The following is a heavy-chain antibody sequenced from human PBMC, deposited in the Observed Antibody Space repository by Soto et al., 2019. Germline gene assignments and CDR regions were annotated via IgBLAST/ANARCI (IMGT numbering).Heavy chain of an antibody. J-gene: IGHJ4*02. V-gene: IGHV3-33*08. CDR1: GFTFSSYW. Sequence: VQLVESGGGLVQPGGSLRLSCAGSGFTFSSYWMSWVRQTPDKGLEWVAVIWYDGSNKYYADSVKGRFTISRDNSKNTLYLQMNSLRAEDTAVYYCARERAAYYDILTGYYNPYYWGQGTLVTVSS. D-gene: IGHD3-9*01. CDR3: ARERAAYYDILTGYYNPYY. CDR2: IWYDGSNK.